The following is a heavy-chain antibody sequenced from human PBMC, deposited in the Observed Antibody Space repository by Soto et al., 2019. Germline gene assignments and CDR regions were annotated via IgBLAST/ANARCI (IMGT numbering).Heavy chain of an antibody. J-gene: IGHJ4*02. CDR2: ISYDGSNK. CDR1: GFTFSSYG. Sequence: QVQLVESGGGVVQPGRSLRLSCAASGFTFSSYGMHWVRQAPGKGLEWVAVISYDGSNKYYADSVKGRFTISRDNSKNTLYLQMNSLRAEDTAVYYCAKDIGSSGWYWSANLDSCGQGTLVTVSS. D-gene: IGHD6-13*01. V-gene: IGHV3-30*18. CDR3: AKDIGSSGWYWSANLDS.